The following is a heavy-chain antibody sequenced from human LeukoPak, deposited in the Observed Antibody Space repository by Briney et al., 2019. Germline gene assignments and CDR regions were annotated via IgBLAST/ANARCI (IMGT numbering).Heavy chain of an antibody. CDR3: ARMTDIVATITFDY. CDR1: GGSISSGDYY. V-gene: IGHV4-30-4*01. Sequence: SETLSLTCTVSGGSISSGDYYWSWIRQPPGKGLEWIGYIYYSGSTYYNPSLKSRVTISVDTSKNQFSLKLSFVTATDTAVYYCARMTDIVATITFDYWGQGTLVTVSS. D-gene: IGHD5-12*01. CDR2: IYYSGST. J-gene: IGHJ4*02.